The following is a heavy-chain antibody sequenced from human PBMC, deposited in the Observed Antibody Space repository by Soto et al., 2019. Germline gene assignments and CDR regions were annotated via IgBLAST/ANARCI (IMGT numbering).Heavy chain of an antibody. J-gene: IGHJ4*02. CDR2: IYYSGST. V-gene: IGHV4-59*08. CDR3: ASRYGGTLDY. Sequence: QVQLQESGPGLVKPSETLSLTCTVSGGSISSYYWSWIRQPPGKGLEWIGYIYYSGSTNYNPSLKRRVTISVDTSKTQFSLNLSSVTAADPAVYYCASRYGGTLDYWGQGTLVTVSS. D-gene: IGHD4-17*01. CDR1: GGSISSYY.